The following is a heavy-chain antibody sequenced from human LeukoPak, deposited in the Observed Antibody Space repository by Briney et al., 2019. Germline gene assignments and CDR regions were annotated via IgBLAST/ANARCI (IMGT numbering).Heavy chain of an antibody. CDR1: GGSISSESYY. D-gene: IGHD6-13*01. CDR3: ARGLSSSWYWFDT. CDR2: INTSGNI. V-gene: IGHV4-61*02. Sequence: SETLSLTCTVSGGSISSESYYWSWIRQPAGKALEWIGRINTSGNINYNPSLKSRVTLSVDTSNNQFSLKLSSLTAADTAVYYCARGLSSSWYWFDTWGQGTLVTVSS. J-gene: IGHJ5*02.